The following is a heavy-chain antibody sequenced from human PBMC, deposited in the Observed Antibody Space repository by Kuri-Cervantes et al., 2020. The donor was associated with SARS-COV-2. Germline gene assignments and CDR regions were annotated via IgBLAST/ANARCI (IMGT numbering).Heavy chain of an antibody. V-gene: IGHV4-39*07. J-gene: IGHJ4*02. CDR3: ARDLQKWEQPEY. CDR2: VYHSGET. CDR1: GGSISSSSYY. D-gene: IGHD1-26*01. Sequence: SETLSLTCTVSGGSISSSSYYWGWIRQPPGKGLEWIGSVYHSGETYYNPSLNRRVSISIDASKNQFSLKLTSVTAADTAVYYCARDLQKWEQPEYWGQGALVTVSS.